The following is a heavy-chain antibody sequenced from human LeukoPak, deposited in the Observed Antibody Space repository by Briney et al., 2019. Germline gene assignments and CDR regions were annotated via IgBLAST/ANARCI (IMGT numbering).Heavy chain of an antibody. J-gene: IGHJ4*02. D-gene: IGHD4-17*01. Sequence: PGGSLRLSCAASGFTFSSYSMNWVRQAPGKGLEWVSSISSSSSYIYYADSVKGRFTISRDNAKNSLCLQMNSLRAEDTAVYYCARDLGLDYGDYPDYFDYWGQGTLVTVYS. CDR3: ARDLGLDYGDYPDYFDY. CDR2: ISSSSSYI. V-gene: IGHV3-21*01. CDR1: GFTFSSYS.